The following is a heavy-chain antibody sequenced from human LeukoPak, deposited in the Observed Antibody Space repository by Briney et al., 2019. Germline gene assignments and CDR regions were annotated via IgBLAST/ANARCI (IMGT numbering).Heavy chain of an antibody. V-gene: IGHV4-59*01. Sequence: PSETLSLTCTVSGGSISSYYWSWIRQPPGKGLEWIGYIYYSGSTNYNPSLKSRVTISVDTSKNQFSLKLSSVTAADTAVYYCARDLGYYGSGSGYFDYWGQGTLVTVSS. J-gene: IGHJ4*02. CDR2: IYYSGST. CDR3: ARDLGYYGSGSGYFDY. D-gene: IGHD3-10*01. CDR1: GGSISSYY.